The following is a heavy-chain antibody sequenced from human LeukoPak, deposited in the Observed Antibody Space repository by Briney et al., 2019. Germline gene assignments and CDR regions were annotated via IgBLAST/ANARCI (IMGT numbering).Heavy chain of an antibody. V-gene: IGHV1-18*01. D-gene: IGHD6-19*01. CDR3: ARVYSSGWYPLHYYYYYGVDV. CDR2: ISAYNGNT. CDR1: GYTFTSYG. J-gene: IGHJ6*02. Sequence: ASVKVSCKASGYTFTSYGISWVRQAPGQGLEWMGWISAYNGNTNYAQKLQGRVTMTTDTSTSTAYMELRSLRSDDTAVYYCARVYSSGWYPLHYYYYYGVDVWGQGTTVTVSS.